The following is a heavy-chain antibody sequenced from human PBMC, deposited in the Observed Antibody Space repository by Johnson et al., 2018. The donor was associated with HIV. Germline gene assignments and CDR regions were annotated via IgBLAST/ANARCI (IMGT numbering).Heavy chain of an antibody. CDR3: ARDGKVGATPRRAFDI. Sequence: QVQLVESGGGVVQPGRSLRLSCAASGFTFSSYAMHWVRQAPGKGLEWVAVISYDGSNKYYADSVKGRFTISRDNSKNTLYLQMNSLRAEDTALYYCARDGKVGATPRRAFDIWGQGTMVTVSS. J-gene: IGHJ3*02. CDR2: ISYDGSNK. CDR1: GFTFSSYA. D-gene: IGHD1-26*01. V-gene: IGHV3-30-3*01.